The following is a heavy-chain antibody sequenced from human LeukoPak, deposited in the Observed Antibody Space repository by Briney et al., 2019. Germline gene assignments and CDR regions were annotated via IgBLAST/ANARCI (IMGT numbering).Heavy chain of an antibody. CDR2: INPSSGGT. J-gene: IGHJ4*02. D-gene: IGHD2-21*01. CDR1: GYTFTGYY. V-gene: IGHV1-2*02. CDR3: ARSYRGRRFDY. Sequence: GASVKVSCKASGYTFTGYYVHWVRQTPGQGLEWMGWINPSSGGTNYAQKFQGRVTMTRDTSISAAYWELSRLRSDDTAVYYCARSYRGRRFDYWGQGTLVTVSS.